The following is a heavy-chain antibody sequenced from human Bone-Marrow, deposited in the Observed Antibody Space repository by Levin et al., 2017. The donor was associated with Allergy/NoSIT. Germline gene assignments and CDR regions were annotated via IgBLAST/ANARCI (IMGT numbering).Heavy chain of an antibody. D-gene: IGHD2-2*01. CDR3: ARAPYESYCSSTSCPPDI. V-gene: IGHV1-2*06. Sequence: GESLKISCKASGYTFTGYYMHWVRQAPGQGLEWMGRINPNSGGTNYAQKFQGRVTMTRDTSISTAYMELSRLRSDDTAVYYCARAPYESYCSSTSCPPDIWGQGTMVTVSS. J-gene: IGHJ3*02. CDR2: INPNSGGT. CDR1: GYTFTGYY.